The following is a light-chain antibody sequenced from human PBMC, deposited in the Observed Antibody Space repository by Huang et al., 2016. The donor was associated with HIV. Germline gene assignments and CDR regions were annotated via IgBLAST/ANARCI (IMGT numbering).Light chain of an antibody. CDR2: LGS. Sequence: DIVMTQSPLSLPVTPGEPASISCRSSQSLLHSNGCNYLDWYLQKPGQSPQLLIYLGSNRASGVPDRFSGSGSGTEFTLKINTVEAEDVGVYYCMQTLQTPTFGQGTKVEIK. J-gene: IGKJ1*01. V-gene: IGKV2-28*01. CDR3: MQTLQTPT. CDR1: QSLLHSNGCNY.